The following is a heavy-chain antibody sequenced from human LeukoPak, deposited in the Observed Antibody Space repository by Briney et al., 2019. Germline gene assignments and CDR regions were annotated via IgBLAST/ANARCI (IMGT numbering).Heavy chain of an antibody. D-gene: IGHD3-10*01. V-gene: IGHV3-23*01. CDR2: ISGSGGST. CDR3: AAARRVVREREYYFDY. Sequence: PSETLSLTCTVSGGSISSSSYYWGWIRQPPGKGLEWVSAISGSGGSTYYADSVKGRFTISRDNSKNTLYLQMNSLRAEDTAVYYCAAARRVVREREYYFDYWGQGTLVTVSS. J-gene: IGHJ4*02. CDR1: GGSISSSSYY.